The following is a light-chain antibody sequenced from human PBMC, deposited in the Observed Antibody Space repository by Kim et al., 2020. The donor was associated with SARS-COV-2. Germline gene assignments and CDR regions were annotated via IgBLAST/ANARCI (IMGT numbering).Light chain of an antibody. CDR1: QSVSSF. Sequence: LSPGESATLSCRASQSVSSFLAWYQQKPGQAPRLLIFDTSNRATGIPARFSGSGSGTDFTLTISSLEPEDFAIYYCQQRSNWPLTFGGGTKVDIK. CDR2: DTS. CDR3: QQRSNWPLT. J-gene: IGKJ4*01. V-gene: IGKV3-11*01.